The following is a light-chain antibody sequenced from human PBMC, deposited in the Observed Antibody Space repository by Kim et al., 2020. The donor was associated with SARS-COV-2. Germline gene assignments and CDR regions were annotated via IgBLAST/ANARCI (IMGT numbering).Light chain of an antibody. Sequence: VSPGQTASITCSGSKLGDKDAYWYQKKPGQSPVLVIYQHTKRPSGISQRFSGSSSGNTATLTISRAQTMDEADYYCQAWDSSTAVFGGGTQLTVL. J-gene: IGLJ3*02. CDR3: QAWDSSTAV. CDR2: QHT. CDR1: KLGDKD. V-gene: IGLV3-1*01.